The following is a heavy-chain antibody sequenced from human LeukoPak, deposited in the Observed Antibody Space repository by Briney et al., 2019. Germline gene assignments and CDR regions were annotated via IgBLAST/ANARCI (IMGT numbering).Heavy chain of an antibody. CDR1: GFTFGDYV. J-gene: IGHJ4*02. D-gene: IGHD4-23*01. CDR2: IRSKVYGGTT. Sequence: PGRSLRLSCRSSGFTFGDYVMTWVRQAPGKGLEWVGFIRSKVYGGTTEYAASAKGRFIISRDDSKSIAYLQMNSLETEDTAVYYCTRDYGGFDYWGQGTLVTVSS. CDR3: TRDYGGFDY. V-gene: IGHV3-49*04.